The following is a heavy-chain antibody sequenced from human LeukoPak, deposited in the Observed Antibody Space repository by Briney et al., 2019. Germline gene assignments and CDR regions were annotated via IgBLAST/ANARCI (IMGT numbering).Heavy chain of an antibody. J-gene: IGHJ3*01. CDR2: ISWNSVNI. CDR3: AKDHRHSSSGWWGAFDL. D-gene: IGHD6-19*01. CDR1: GFNLDEYD. Sequence: GGSLRLSCAASGFNLDEYDMHWVRQAPGKGLEWVSSISWNSVNIAYVDSVKGRFTTSRDNAKNSLHLQMNSLRAEATALYYCAKDHRHSSSGWWGAFDLWGQGTMVTVSS. V-gene: IGHV3-9*01.